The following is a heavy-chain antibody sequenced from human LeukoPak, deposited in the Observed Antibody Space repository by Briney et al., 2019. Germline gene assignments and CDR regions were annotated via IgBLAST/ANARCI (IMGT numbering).Heavy chain of an antibody. CDR1: GYTFTSYG. Sequence: ASVKVSCEASGYTFTSYGISWVRQAPGQGLEWMGWISAYNGNTNYAQKLQGRVTMTTDTSTSTAYMELRSLRSDDTAVYYCARATYGSGSYYLDYWGQGTLVTVSS. CDR2: ISAYNGNT. J-gene: IGHJ4*02. V-gene: IGHV1-18*01. CDR3: ARATYGSGSYYLDY. D-gene: IGHD3-10*01.